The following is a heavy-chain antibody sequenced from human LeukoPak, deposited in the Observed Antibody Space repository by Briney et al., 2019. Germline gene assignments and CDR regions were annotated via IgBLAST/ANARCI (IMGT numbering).Heavy chain of an antibody. CDR2: IYYSGST. CDR3: ARRPFYDILTEYYFDY. J-gene: IGHJ4*02. D-gene: IGHD3-9*01. Sequence: SETLSLTCTVSGGSISSYYWGWIRQPPGKGLEWIGSIYYSGSTYYNPSLKSRVTISVDTSKNQFSLKLSSVTAADTAVYYCARRPFYDILTEYYFDYWGQGTLVTVSS. V-gene: IGHV4-39*01. CDR1: GGSISSYY.